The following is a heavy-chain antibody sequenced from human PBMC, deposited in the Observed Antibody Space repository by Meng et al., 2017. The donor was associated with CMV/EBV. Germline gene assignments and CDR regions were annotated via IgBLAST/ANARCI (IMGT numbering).Heavy chain of an antibody. J-gene: IGHJ4*02. V-gene: IGHV1-69*01. CDR1: GGTFSCYA. CDR2: IIPIFGTA. CDR3: ARNQPSRGWSHEDY. Sequence: QVELLGSAGEVEKLGSSVKASCKESGGTFSCYATSWVGQAPGQGLEWMGGIIPIFGTANYEQKFQGRVTITADESTSTAYMELSSLRSEDTAVYYCARNQPSRGWSHEDYWGQGTLVTVSS. D-gene: IGHD2-15*01.